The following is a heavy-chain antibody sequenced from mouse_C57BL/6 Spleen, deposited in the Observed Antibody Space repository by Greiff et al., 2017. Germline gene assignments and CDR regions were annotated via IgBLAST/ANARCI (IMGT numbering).Heavy chain of an antibody. CDR1: GYTFTSYW. CDR2: IDPSDSYT. J-gene: IGHJ1*03. CDR3: ARGDGSSWYFDV. V-gene: IGHV1-69*01. D-gene: IGHD1-1*01. Sequence: VKLQQPGAELVMPGASVKLSCKASGYTFTSYWMHWVKQRPGQGLEWIGEIDPSDSYTNYNQKFKGKSTLTVDKSTSTAYMQLSSLTSEDSAVYCCARGDGSSWYFDVWGTGTTVTVSS.